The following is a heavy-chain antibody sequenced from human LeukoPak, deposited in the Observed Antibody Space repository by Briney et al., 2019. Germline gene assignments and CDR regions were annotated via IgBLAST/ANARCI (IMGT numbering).Heavy chain of an antibody. CDR1: GFTVSSNY. CDR3: ARERTNKGYFDY. Sequence: GGSLRLSCAASGFTVSSNYMSWVRQAPGKGLEWVSAISGSGGSTYYADSVKGRFTFSRDNSKNTLYLQMNSLRAEDTAVYYCARERTNKGYFDYWGQGTLVTVSS. J-gene: IGHJ4*02. CDR2: ISGSGGST. V-gene: IGHV3-23*01.